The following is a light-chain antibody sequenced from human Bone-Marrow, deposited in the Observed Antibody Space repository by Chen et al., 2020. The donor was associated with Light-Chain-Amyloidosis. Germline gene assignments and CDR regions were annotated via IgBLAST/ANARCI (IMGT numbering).Light chain of an antibody. J-gene: IGLJ3*02. CDR2: KDN. CDR3: QSTDSTATYGV. V-gene: IGLV3-25*03. Sequence: SYELTQPPSPSVSTLQAARIPCSGDAMPTQYVYWFQQKPGQAPVLVMYKDNERPSGIPERFSGSSSGKTATLTISRVQTEDEADYYCQSTDSTATYGVFGGGTQLTVL. CDR1: AMPTQY.